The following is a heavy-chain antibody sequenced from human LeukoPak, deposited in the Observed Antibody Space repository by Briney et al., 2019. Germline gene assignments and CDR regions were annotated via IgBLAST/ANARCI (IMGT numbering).Heavy chain of an antibody. CDR1: GFTFSSYW. CDR3: ARGHWALGY. Sequence: GGSLRLSCAASGFTFSSYWMSWVRQAPGKGLEWVAHTNHDGSEKYYVDSVKGRFSISRDNAKDSLYLQMNSLRVEDTALYYCARGHWALGYWGQGTLVTVSS. J-gene: IGHJ4*02. D-gene: IGHD3-16*01. V-gene: IGHV3-7*01. CDR2: TNHDGSEK.